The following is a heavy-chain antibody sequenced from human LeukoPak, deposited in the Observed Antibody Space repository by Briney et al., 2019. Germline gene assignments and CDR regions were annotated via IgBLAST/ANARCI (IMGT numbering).Heavy chain of an antibody. CDR3: ARGLECSGCYD. Sequence: GGSLRLSCAASGFTFSSYSMNWVRQAPGKGLEWVSSISSSSSYIYYADSVKGRFTISRDNAKNSLYLQMYSLRAEDTAVYYCARGLECSGCYDWGQGTLVTVSS. J-gene: IGHJ4*02. CDR1: GFTFSSYS. V-gene: IGHV3-21*01. D-gene: IGHD6-19*01. CDR2: ISSSSSYI.